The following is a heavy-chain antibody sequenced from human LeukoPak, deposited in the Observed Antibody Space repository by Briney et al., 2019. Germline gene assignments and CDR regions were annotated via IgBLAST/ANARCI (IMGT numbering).Heavy chain of an antibody. J-gene: IGHJ5*02. Sequence: GGSLRLSCAASGFTFSSYSMNWVRQAPGKGLEWVSSISSSSSYIYYADSVKGRFTISRDNAKNSLYLQMNSLRAEDTAVYYCARDSLIYDFWNAREGFDPWGQGTLVTVSS. CDR2: ISSSSSYI. D-gene: IGHD3-3*01. V-gene: IGHV3-21*01. CDR1: GFTFSSYS. CDR3: ARDSLIYDFWNAREGFDP.